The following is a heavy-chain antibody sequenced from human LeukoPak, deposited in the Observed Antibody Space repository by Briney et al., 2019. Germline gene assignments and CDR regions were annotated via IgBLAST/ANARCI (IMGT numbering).Heavy chain of an antibody. D-gene: IGHD3-3*02. CDR2: IYYSGST. Sequence: SETLSLTCTVSGGSISSSSYYWGWIRQPPGKGLEWIGSIYYSGSTYYNPSLKSRVTISVDTSKNQFSLKLSSVTAADTAVYYCARARGGYSHYYYYYMDVWGKGTTVTVSS. V-gene: IGHV4-39*01. J-gene: IGHJ6*03. CDR1: GGSISSSSYY. CDR3: ARARGGYSHYYYYYMDV.